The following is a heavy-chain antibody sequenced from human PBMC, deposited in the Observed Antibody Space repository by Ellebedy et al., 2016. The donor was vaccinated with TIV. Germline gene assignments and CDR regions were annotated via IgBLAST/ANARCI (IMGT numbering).Heavy chain of an antibody. D-gene: IGHD3-3*01. CDR2: ISFDGVDK. CDR3: ARYYGTYLDY. CDR1: GFTFRNYA. Sequence: GESLKISCAASGFTFRNYAFHWVRQAPGKGLEWVATISFDGVDKFYVDSLRGRFTISRDNSNNMLYLQMSSLRAEDTAVYFCARYYGTYLDYWGQGTRVTVSS. J-gene: IGHJ4*02. V-gene: IGHV3-30*15.